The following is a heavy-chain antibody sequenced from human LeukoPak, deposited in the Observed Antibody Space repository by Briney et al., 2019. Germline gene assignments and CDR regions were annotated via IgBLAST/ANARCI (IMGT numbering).Heavy chain of an antibody. CDR3: ARGPSGHHNT. D-gene: IGHD5-12*01. V-gene: IGHV3-66*01. CDR1: ESSVGSNY. Sequence: GGSLRLSCAGSESSVGSNYMTWVRQAPGKGLEWVSLIYSGGSTYYADSVKGRFTISRDNSKNTLYLQMNSLRAEDTAVYYCARGPSGHHNTGGQGTLVTVSS. J-gene: IGHJ4*02. CDR2: IYSGGST.